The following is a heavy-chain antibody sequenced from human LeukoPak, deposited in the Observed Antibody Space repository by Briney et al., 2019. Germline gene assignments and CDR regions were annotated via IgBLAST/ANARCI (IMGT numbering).Heavy chain of an antibody. Sequence: GGSLRLSCAASGFTFSTYSMNWVRQAPGKGLEWVSSISSGGSYIKYTDSVKGRFTIPRDNAKNSLYLQVNSLRAEDTAVYYCASEETANGGWTPNYWGQGTLVTVSS. J-gene: IGHJ4*02. D-gene: IGHD6-19*01. CDR2: ISSGGSYI. CDR3: ASEETANGGWTPNY. CDR1: GFTFSTYS. V-gene: IGHV3-21*01.